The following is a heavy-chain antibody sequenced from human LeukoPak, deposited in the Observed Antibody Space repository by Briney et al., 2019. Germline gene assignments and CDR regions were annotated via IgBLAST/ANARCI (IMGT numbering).Heavy chain of an antibody. Sequence: GGSQRLSCVASGFTFSSHEVNWVRQAPGKGLEWISCISSSGTTTKYADSVKGRFTIFRDNAKNSLYLQMNSLRAEDTAVYYCARDLSASYSYYYYGLDVWGQGTTVTVSS. CDR1: GFTFSSHE. CDR2: ISSSGTTT. CDR3: ARDLSASYSYYYYGLDV. D-gene: IGHD3-10*01. V-gene: IGHV3-48*03. J-gene: IGHJ6*02.